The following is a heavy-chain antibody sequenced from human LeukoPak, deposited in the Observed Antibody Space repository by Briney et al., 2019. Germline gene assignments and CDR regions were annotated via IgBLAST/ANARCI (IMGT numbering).Heavy chain of an antibody. J-gene: IGHJ4*02. CDR1: GFTVTNNN. Sequence: GGSLRLSCAASGFTVTNNNMNWVRQAPGKGLEWVSVISSGGSTYYADSVKGRFTISRDTSKNTLYLQMNSLRAEGAALYYCARDSSSGWFDYWGQGTLVTVSS. CDR2: ISSGGST. V-gene: IGHV3-66*01. D-gene: IGHD6-19*01. CDR3: ARDSSSGWFDY.